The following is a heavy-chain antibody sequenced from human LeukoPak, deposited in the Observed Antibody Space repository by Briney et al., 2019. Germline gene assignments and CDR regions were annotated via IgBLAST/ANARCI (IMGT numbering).Heavy chain of an antibody. Sequence: PSETLSLTCTVSGGSISSSSYYWGWIRQPPGKGLEWIGSIYYSGSTYYNPSLKSRVTISVDTSKNQFSLKLSSVTAADTAVYYCARHEREVVPAAGFDYWGQGTLVTVSS. CDR3: ARHEREVVPAAGFDY. V-gene: IGHV4-39*01. D-gene: IGHD2-2*01. J-gene: IGHJ4*02. CDR2: IYYSGST. CDR1: GGSISSSSYY.